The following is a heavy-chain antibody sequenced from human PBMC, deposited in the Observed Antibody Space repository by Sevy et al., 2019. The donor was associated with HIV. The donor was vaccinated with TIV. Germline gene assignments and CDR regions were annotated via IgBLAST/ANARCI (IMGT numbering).Heavy chain of an antibody. CDR3: ARGPHHYYDSSAFFDH. CDR1: GFTFSSYE. Sequence: GGSLRLSCTASGFTFSSYEMNWVRQAPGKGLEWVSNIISSGSCKYYVDSVKDRFTISRDNAKNSLFLQMNSLRAEDTAAYYCARGPHHYYDSSAFFDHWGQGTLVTVSS. V-gene: IGHV3-48*03. CDR2: IISSGSCK. J-gene: IGHJ4*02. D-gene: IGHD3-22*01.